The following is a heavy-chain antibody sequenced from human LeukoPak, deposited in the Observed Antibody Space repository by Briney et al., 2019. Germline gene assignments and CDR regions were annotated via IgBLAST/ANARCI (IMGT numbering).Heavy chain of an antibody. V-gene: IGHV3-74*01. CDR1: GFTFSSYW. D-gene: IGHD1-14*01. J-gene: IGHJ3*02. CDR3: ARDRPEPKNPDGLDAFDI. CDR2: INSDGSST. Sequence: GGSLRLSCAASGFTFSSYWMHWVRRAPGKGLVWVSRINSDGSSTSYADSVKGRFTISRDNANNTLYLQMNSLRAEDTAVYQCARDRPEPKNPDGLDAFDIWGQGTMVNVSS.